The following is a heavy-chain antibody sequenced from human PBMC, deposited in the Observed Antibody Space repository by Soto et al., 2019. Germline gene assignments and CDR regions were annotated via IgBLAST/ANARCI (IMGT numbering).Heavy chain of an antibody. CDR2: IYYSGST. Sequence: QVQLQESGPGLVKPSETLSLTCTVSVSGGSVSTGVHYWSWIRQPPGKGLEWIGYIYYSGSTNYNPSLKSRVTISIDTSKNQFSLKLTSVTAADTAVYYCARGYYSSWYWFDRWGRGTLVTVSS. V-gene: IGHV4-61*08. CDR1: GGSVSTGVHY. CDR3: ARGYYSSWYWFDR. D-gene: IGHD6-13*01. J-gene: IGHJ2*01.